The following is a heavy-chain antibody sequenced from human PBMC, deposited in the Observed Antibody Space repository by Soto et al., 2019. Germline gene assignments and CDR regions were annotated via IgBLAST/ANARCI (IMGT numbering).Heavy chain of an antibody. Sequence: SETLSLTCAVYGGSFSGYYWSWIRQPPGKGLEWIGEINHSGSTNYNPSLKSRVTISVDTSKNQFSLKLSSVTAADTAVYYCARGRSALSEWLFHPHFGMDVWGQGTTVTVSS. V-gene: IGHV4-34*01. CDR3: ARGRSALSEWLFHPHFGMDV. CDR1: GGSFSGYY. J-gene: IGHJ6*02. D-gene: IGHD3-3*02. CDR2: INHSGST.